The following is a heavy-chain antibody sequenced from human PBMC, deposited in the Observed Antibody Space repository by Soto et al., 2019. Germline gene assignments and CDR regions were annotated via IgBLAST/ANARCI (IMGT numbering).Heavy chain of an antibody. J-gene: IGHJ4*02. CDR2: INHSGST. Sequence: SETLSLTCAVYGGSFSGYYWSWIRQPPGKGLEWIGEINHSGSTNYNPSLKSRVTISVDTSKNQFSLKLSSVTAADTAVYYCERGHDYSNYSIDHWGQGTLVTVSS. D-gene: IGHD4-4*01. CDR3: ERGHDYSNYSIDH. V-gene: IGHV4-34*01. CDR1: GGSFSGYY.